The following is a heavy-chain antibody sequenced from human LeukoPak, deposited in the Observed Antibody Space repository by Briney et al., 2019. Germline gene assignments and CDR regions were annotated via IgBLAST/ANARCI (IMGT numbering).Heavy chain of an antibody. Sequence: PSENLSLTCTVSGGPISSSSYYWGWIRQPPGKGLEWIGSIYYSGSTYYNPSLKSRVTIPVDTSKNQFSLKLSSVTAADTAVYYCARRAEYSSPFYAAFGIWGQGTMVTVSS. CDR1: GGPISSSSYY. V-gene: IGHV4-39*01. J-gene: IGHJ3*02. D-gene: IGHD6-6*01. CDR3: ARRAEYSSPFYAAFGI. CDR2: IYYSGST.